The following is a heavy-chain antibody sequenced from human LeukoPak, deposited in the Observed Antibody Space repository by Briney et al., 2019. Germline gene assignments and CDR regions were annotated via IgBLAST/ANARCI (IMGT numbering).Heavy chain of an antibody. V-gene: IGHV4-61*01. CDR1: GGSVSSGTYY. D-gene: IGHD2-21*02. Sequence: SETLSLTCTVSGGSVSSGTYYWTWIRQPPGEGLEWIGYIHYSGSSNHNPSLKSRVTISVDTSNNQFSLRLTSVTAADTAVYYCARSRGGACFDYWGQGTLVTVSS. J-gene: IGHJ4*02. CDR3: ARSRGGACFDY. CDR2: IHYSGSS.